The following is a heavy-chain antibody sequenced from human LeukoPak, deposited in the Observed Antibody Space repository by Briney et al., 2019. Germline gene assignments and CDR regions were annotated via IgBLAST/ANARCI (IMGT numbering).Heavy chain of an antibody. CDR2: INPSGGST. CDR3: ARNGSYHGRAFDI. Sequence: ASVKVSCKASGYTFTSYYMHWVRQAPGQGLEWMGIINPSGGSTTYAQKLQGRVTMTTDTSTSTAYLELSSLRSDDTAADYCARNGSYHGRAFDIWGQGTMVTVSS. V-gene: IGHV1-46*01. CDR1: GYTFTSYY. D-gene: IGHD1-26*01. J-gene: IGHJ3*02.